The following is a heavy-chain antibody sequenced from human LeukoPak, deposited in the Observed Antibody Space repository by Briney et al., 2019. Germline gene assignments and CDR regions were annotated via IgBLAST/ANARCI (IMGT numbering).Heavy chain of an antibody. CDR1: GFTFSTYW. V-gene: IGHV3-7*03. CDR3: ARACARGLCAYFFDY. D-gene: IGHD5-12*01. CDR2: ISQGGIKT. Sequence: GGSLRLSCAASGFTFSTYWMSWVRQAPGKGLEWVATISQGGIKTYYADSVRDRFPISRDNSKSSLYLQMTSLRAEDTAIYYCARACARGLCAYFFDYWGQGTLVPVSA. J-gene: IGHJ4*02.